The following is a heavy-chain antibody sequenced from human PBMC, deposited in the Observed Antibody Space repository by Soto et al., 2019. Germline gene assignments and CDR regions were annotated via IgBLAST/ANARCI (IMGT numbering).Heavy chain of an antibody. CDR1: GGTFSSYA. D-gene: IGHD3-3*01. V-gene: IGHV1-69*13. CDR2: IIPIFGTA. J-gene: IGHJ6*02. Sequence: SVKVSCKASGGTFSSYAISWVRQAPGQGLEWMGGIIPIFGTANYAQKFQGRVTITADESTSTAYMELSSLRSEDTAVYYCARDKRSSYDFWSGYRYYYYGMDVWGQGTTVTVSS. CDR3: ARDKRSSYDFWSGYRYYYYGMDV.